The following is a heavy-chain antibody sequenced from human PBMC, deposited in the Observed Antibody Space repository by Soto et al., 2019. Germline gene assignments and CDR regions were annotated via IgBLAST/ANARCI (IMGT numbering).Heavy chain of an antibody. CDR3: ERGGIRAAAVRNWFDP. V-gene: IGHV4-34*01. D-gene: IGHD6-13*01. CDR2: INHSGST. J-gene: IGHJ5*02. CDR1: GGSFSGYY. Sequence: SETLSLTCAVYGGSFSGYYWSWIRQPPGKGLEWIGEINHSGSTNYNPSLKSRVTISVDTSKNQFSLKLSSVTAADTAVYYCERGGIRAAAVRNWFDPWGQGTLVTVSS.